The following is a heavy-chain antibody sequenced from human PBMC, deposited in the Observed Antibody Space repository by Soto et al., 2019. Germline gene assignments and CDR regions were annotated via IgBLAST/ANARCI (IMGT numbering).Heavy chain of an antibody. J-gene: IGHJ6*03. V-gene: IGHV3-33*01. CDR1: GFTFSSYG. CDR2: IWYDGSNK. D-gene: IGHD6-13*01. CDR3: ARDFSEGIAAAGRYYYYMDV. Sequence: GGSLRLSCAASGFTFSSYGMHWVRQAPGKGLEWVAVIWYDGSNKYYADSVKGRFTISRDNSKNTLYLQMNSLRAEDTAVYYCARDFSEGIAAAGRYYYYMDVWGKGTTVTVSS.